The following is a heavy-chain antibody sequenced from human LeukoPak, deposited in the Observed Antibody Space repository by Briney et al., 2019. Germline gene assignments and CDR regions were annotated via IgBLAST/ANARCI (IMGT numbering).Heavy chain of an antibody. V-gene: IGHV4-31*03. CDR2: IYYSGST. CDR3: AREWTTVTANYFDY. J-gene: IGHJ4*02. Sequence: KTSDTLALICTVSGGPINRGGYQWSGIRQHPGKGVEWIEYIYYSGSTYYNQSLKSRVTISVETSKNQFSLKLSSVTAADTAVYYCAREWTTVTANYFDYWGQGTLVTVSS. CDR1: GGPINRGGYQ. D-gene: IGHD4-17*01.